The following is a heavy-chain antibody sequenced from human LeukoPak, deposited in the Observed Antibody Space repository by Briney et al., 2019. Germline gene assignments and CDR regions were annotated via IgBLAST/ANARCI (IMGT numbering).Heavy chain of an antibody. CDR2: MDPNSGNT. CDR3: ARDLGDYYYDSSGYYYYFDY. J-gene: IGHJ4*02. CDR1: GYTFTTYD. D-gene: IGHD3-22*01. Sequence: ASVKVSCKASGYTFTTYDINWVRQATGQGLEWMGWMDPNSGNTGYAQKFQGRVTMTRNTSIRTAYMELSSLRSEDTAVYYCARDLGDYYYDSSGYYYYFDYWGQGILVTVSS. V-gene: IGHV1-8*01.